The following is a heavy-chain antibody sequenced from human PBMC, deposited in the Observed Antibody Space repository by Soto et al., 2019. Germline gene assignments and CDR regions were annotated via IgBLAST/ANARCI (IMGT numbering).Heavy chain of an antibody. V-gene: IGHV3-11*06. J-gene: IGHJ5*02. D-gene: IGHD3-22*01. CDR2: ISSMSTYT. Sequence: QVQLVESGGGLVKPGGSVRLSCSASGFTFSDYYMSWIRQAPGRGLEWVSYISSMSTYTIYADSVKGRFTTSRENAKNSLFLQMNSLRAEDKAVYYCARGGANGYKGEIDTWGQGTLVTVSS. CDR1: GFTFSDYY. CDR3: ARGGANGYKGEIDT.